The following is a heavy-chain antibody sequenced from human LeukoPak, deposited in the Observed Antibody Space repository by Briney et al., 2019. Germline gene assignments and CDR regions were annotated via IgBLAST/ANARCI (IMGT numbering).Heavy chain of an antibody. V-gene: IGHV1-2*02. Sequence: ASVKVSCKASGYTFTGYYMHWVRQAPGQGLEWMGWIDPNSGGTNYAQQFQGRVTMTRDTSISTAYMELSRLRSDDTAVYYCARTKWELHFDYWGQGTLVTVSS. D-gene: IGHD1-26*01. CDR3: ARTKWELHFDY. J-gene: IGHJ4*02. CDR1: GYTFTGYY. CDR2: IDPNSGGT.